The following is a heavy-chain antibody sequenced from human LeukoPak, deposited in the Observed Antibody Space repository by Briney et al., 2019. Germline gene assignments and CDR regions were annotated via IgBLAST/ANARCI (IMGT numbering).Heavy chain of an antibody. J-gene: IGHJ1*01. CDR1: GFTFSSYG. V-gene: IGHV3-33*01. Sequence: GSLRLSCAASGFTFSSYGMHWVRQAPGKGLEWVAVIWYDGSNKYYADSVKGRFTISRDNSKNTLYLQMNSLRAEDTAVYYCARDRYCSGGSCYSPSLTGYFQHWGQGTLVTVSS. CDR2: IWYDGSNK. CDR3: ARDRYCSGGSCYSPSLTGYFQH. D-gene: IGHD2-15*01.